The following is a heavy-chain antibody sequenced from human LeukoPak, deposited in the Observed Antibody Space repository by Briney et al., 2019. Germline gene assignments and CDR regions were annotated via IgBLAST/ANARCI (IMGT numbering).Heavy chain of an antibody. CDR3: ARDQASYYDSRVAFDI. CDR2: INPNNGGT. V-gene: IGHV1-2*02. D-gene: IGHD3-22*01. J-gene: IGHJ3*02. CDR1: GYTFTGYY. Sequence: ASVKVSCKASGYTFTGYYMHWVRQAPGQGLEWMGWINPNNGGTNYAQKFQGRVTMTRVTSISTAYMELSRLRSDDTAVYYCARDQASYYDSRVAFDIWGQGTMVTVSS.